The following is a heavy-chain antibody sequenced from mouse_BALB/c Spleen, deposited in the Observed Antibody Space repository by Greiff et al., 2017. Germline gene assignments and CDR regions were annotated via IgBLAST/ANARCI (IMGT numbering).Heavy chain of an antibody. D-gene: IGHD2-3*01. V-gene: IGHV3-8*02. J-gene: IGHJ4*01. Sequence: EVQVVESGPSLVKPSQTLSLTCSVTGDSITSGYWNWIRKFPGNKLEYMGYISYSGSTYYNPSLKSRISITRDTSKNQYYLQLNSVTTEDTATYYCARWLLRGYAMDYWGQGTSVTVSS. CDR3: ARWLLRGYAMDY. CDR2: ISYSGST. CDR1: GDSITSGY.